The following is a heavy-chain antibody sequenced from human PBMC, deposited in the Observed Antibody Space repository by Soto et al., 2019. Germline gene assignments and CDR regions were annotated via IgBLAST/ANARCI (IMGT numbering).Heavy chain of an antibody. CDR2: IWYDGSNK. CDR3: ARDRVYYGSGSYYEYFYYGMDV. V-gene: IGHV3-33*01. D-gene: IGHD3-10*01. J-gene: IGHJ6*02. Sequence: GGSLRLSCAASGLTFSNYGMHWVRQAPGKGLEWVAVIWYDGSNKYYADSVTGRFTISRDNSKNTLYLQMNSLRAEDTAVYYCARDRVYYGSGSYYEYFYYGMDVWGQGTTVTVSS. CDR1: GLTFSNYG.